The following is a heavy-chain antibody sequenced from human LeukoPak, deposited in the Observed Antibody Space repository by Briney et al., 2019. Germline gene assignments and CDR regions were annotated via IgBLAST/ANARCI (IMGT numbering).Heavy chain of an antibody. D-gene: IGHD3-3*01. CDR3: ARADFIDAGPYLIGP. CDR2: MNPNSGNT. Sequence: VGSVKVSCKASGYTFTSYDINWVRQATGQGLEWMGWMNPNSGNTGYAQKFQGRVTMTRNTPISTAYMELSSLRSDDTAIYFCARADFIDAGPYLIGPWGQGTLVTVSS. CDR1: GYTFTSYD. V-gene: IGHV1-8*01. J-gene: IGHJ5*02.